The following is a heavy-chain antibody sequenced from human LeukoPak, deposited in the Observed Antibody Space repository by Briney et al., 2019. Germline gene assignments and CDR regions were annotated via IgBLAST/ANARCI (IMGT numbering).Heavy chain of an antibody. J-gene: IGHJ4*02. CDR1: GYTFTSYA. CDR2: INAGIGNT. Sequence: ASVKVSCKASGYTFTSYAMHWVRQAPGQRLEWMGWINAGIGNTKYSQKFQGRVTITRDTSASTAYMELSSLRSEDTAVYYCARDPSYSGSLDYWGQGTLVTVSS. D-gene: IGHD1-26*01. V-gene: IGHV1-3*01. CDR3: ARDPSYSGSLDY.